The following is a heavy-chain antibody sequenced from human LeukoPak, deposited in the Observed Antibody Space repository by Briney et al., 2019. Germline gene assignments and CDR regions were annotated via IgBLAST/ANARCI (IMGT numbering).Heavy chain of an antibody. CDR2: IYYSGST. D-gene: IGHD5-18*01. CDR3: AREGYSYEGWAFDI. Sequence: SETLSLTCTVSGGSISSYYWSWIRQPPGKGLEWIGYIYYSGSTNYNPSLKSRVTISVDTSKNQFSLKLRSVTAADTALYYCAREGYSYEGWAFDIWGQGTMVTVSS. J-gene: IGHJ3*02. CDR1: GGSISSYY. V-gene: IGHV4-59*12.